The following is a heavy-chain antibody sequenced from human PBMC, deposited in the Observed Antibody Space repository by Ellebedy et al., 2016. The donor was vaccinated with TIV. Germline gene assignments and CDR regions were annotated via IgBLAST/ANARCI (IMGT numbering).Heavy chain of an antibody. CDR3: ARDQWLGRAYYFDY. CDR1: GVTFSNHW. J-gene: IGHJ4*02. CDR2: IKQDGSEK. V-gene: IGHV3-7*01. Sequence: GGSLRLSCAASGVTFSNHWMTWVRQAPGKGLEWVDNIKQDGSEKYSIDSVKGRFTISRDNAKNSMYLQMNSLRDEDTAVYYCARDQWLGRAYYFDYWGQGTLLTVSS. D-gene: IGHD6-19*01.